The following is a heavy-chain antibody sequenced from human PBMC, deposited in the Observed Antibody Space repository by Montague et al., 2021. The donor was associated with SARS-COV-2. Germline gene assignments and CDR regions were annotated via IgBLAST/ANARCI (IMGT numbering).Heavy chain of an antibody. CDR1: GGSISSGSYY. D-gene: IGHD3-22*01. V-gene: IGHV4-61*02. Sequence: TLSLTCTVSGGSISSGSYYWSWIRQPAGKGLEWIGRIYTSGSTNYNPSLKSRVTISGDTSKNQLSLKLSSVTAADTAVYYCARVPPYYYDSSGYYSGAFDIWGQGTLVTVSS. CDR3: ARVPPYYYDSSGYYSGAFDI. CDR2: IYTSGST. J-gene: IGHJ3*02.